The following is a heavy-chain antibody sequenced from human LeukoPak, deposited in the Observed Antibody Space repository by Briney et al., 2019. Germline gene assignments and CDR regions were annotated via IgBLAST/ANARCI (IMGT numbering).Heavy chain of an antibody. V-gene: IGHV1-2*02. Sequence: ASVKVSCKASGYTFTGYYMHWVRQAPGQGLEWMGWINPNSGGTMYAQKFQGRVAMTRDTSINTAYMELSRLTSDDTAVYHCARDGDDNGDYVLGWFDPWGQGTLVTVSS. J-gene: IGHJ5*02. CDR3: ARDGDDNGDYVLGWFDP. CDR2: INPNSGGT. D-gene: IGHD4-17*01. CDR1: GYTFTGYY.